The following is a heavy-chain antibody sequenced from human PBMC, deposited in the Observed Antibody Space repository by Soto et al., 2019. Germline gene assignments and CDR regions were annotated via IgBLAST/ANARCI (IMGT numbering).Heavy chain of an antibody. J-gene: IGHJ4*02. CDR2: ISGSGDGT. Sequence: VQLQQWGAGLLKPSETLSLTCAVYGGSFSGYYWSWIRQPPGKGLEWVSAISGSGDGTDYADSVKGRFTISRDNSKNTLYLQMNSLRAEDTAVYYCAGPGYSSQDYWGQGALVTVSS. CDR1: GGSFSGYY. D-gene: IGHD5-18*01. CDR3: AGPGYSSQDY. V-gene: IGHV3-23*01.